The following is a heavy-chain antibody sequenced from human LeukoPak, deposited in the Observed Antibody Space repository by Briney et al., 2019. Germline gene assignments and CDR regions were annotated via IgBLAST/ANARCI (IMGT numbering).Heavy chain of an antibody. V-gene: IGHV4-59*08. J-gene: IGHJ4*02. CDR1: GGSISSYY. D-gene: IGHD4-23*01. CDR2: IYYSGST. Sequence: SETLSLTCTVSGGSISSYYWSWIRQPPGKGLEWTGDIYYSGSTNYNPSLKSRVTVSVDRSKNQFSLNLSSVTAADTAAYYCARHLDHGGNSGYFDYWGQGTLVTVSS. CDR3: ARHLDHGGNSGYFDY.